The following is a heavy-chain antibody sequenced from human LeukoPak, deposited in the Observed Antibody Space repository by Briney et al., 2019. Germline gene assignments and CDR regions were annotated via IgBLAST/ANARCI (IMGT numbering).Heavy chain of an antibody. CDR1: GFTVSSNY. Sequence: GGSLRLSCAASGFTVSSNYMSWVRQAPGKGLEWVSVIYTGGTTYYADSVKGRFIISRDNSKNTLYLQMSSLRAEDTAVYYCARDGPGDYYYYGMDVWGQGTTVTVSS. V-gene: IGHV3-53*01. CDR2: IYTGGTT. J-gene: IGHJ6*02. CDR3: ARDGPGDYYYYGMDV.